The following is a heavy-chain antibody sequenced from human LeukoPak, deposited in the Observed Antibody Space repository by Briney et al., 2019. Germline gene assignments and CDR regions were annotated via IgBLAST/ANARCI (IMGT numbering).Heavy chain of an antibody. J-gene: IGHJ4*02. Sequence: GSLRLSCAASGFTFSSYAMHWVRQAPGKGLEYVSAISSNGGSTYYANSVKGRFTISRDNSKNTLYLQMGSLRAEDMAVYYCARDGSRYYYDSSGYYIAPYYFDYWGQGTLVTASS. D-gene: IGHD3-22*01. CDR2: ISSNGGST. CDR1: GFTFSSYA. CDR3: ARDGSRYYYDSSGYYIAPYYFDY. V-gene: IGHV3-64*01.